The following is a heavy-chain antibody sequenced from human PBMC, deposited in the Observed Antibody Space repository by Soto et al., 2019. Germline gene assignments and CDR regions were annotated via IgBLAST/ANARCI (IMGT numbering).Heavy chain of an antibody. J-gene: IGHJ4*02. V-gene: IGHV4-59*01. CDR3: ASGPWIRSVPWDY. D-gene: IGHD5-12*01. CDR2: ISKDGNT. Sequence: SETLSLTCIVSGGSISSYYCSWIRQPPGKGLEWIGYISKDGNTNYNPSLNSRVTISVDTSKNQFSLNLRSVTAADTAVYYCASGPWIRSVPWDYWGQGALVTVSS. CDR1: GGSISSYY.